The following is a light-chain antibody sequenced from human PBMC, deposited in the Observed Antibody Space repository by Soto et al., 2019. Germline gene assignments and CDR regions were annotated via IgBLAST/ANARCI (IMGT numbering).Light chain of an antibody. Sequence: EIVMTQSPATLSVSPGERATLPCRASQSVSSNLAWYQQKPGQAPRLLIYGASTRATGIPARFSGSGSGTEFTLTISSLQSEDFAVYYCQQYNKWPQWTFGQGTKVDIK. CDR2: GAS. CDR1: QSVSSN. V-gene: IGKV3-15*01. J-gene: IGKJ1*01. CDR3: QQYNKWPQWT.